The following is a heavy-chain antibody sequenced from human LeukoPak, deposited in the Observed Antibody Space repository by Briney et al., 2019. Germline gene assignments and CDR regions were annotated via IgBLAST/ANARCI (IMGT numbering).Heavy chain of an antibody. Sequence: GASVKVSCKASGYTFTSYDINWVGQATGQGLEWMGWMNPNSGNTSYAQKFQGRVTMTRKTSISTAYMELSSLRSEDTAVYYCAGSRAYDDDTSGLCWGQGTLVTVSS. D-gene: IGHD3-22*01. CDR1: GYTFTSYD. CDR2: MNPNSGNT. V-gene: IGHV1-8*01. CDR3: AGSRAYDDDTSGLC. J-gene: IGHJ4*02.